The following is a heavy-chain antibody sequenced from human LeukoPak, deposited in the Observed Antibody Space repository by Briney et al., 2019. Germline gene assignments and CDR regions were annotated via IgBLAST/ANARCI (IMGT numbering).Heavy chain of an antibody. CDR1: GYTFTTYY. D-gene: IGHD1-1*01. J-gene: IGHJ4*02. V-gene: IGHV1-46*01. CDR2: ISPSGGDR. CDR3: ARGGTAVTTNYFDY. Sequence: GASVKVSCKPSGYTFTTYYLHWVREAPGQRLEWMGAISPSGGDRTYAQRFQGRLTMTRDTSTSTVYMEVSSLRSDDTAVFYCARGGTAVTTNYFDYWGQGTLITVSS.